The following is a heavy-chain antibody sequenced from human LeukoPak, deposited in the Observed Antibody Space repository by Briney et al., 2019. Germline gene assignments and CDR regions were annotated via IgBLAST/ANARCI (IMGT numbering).Heavy chain of an antibody. V-gene: IGHV4-39*01. J-gene: IGHJ4*02. CDR1: GGSISSGSYY. CDR3: ARGETKAAPFDY. Sequence: SETLSLTCTVSGGSISSGSYYWGWIRQPPGKGLEWIGSIYYSGSTYYNPSLKSRVTISVDTSKNQFSLKLSSVTAADTAVYYCARGETKAAPFDYWGQGTLVTVSS. CDR2: IYYSGST. D-gene: IGHD3-16*01.